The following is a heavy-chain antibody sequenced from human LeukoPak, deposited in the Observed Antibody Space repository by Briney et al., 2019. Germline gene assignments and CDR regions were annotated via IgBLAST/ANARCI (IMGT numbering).Heavy chain of an antibody. CDR2: IIPIFGTA. Sequence: ASVKVSCKASGGTFSSYAISWVRQAPGQGREWMGGIIPIFGTANYAQKFQGRVTITADESTSTAYMELSSLRSEDTAVYYCARVLAANGWFDPWGQGTLVTVSS. D-gene: IGHD2-8*01. CDR3: ARVLAANGWFDP. V-gene: IGHV1-69*13. J-gene: IGHJ5*02. CDR1: GGTFSSYA.